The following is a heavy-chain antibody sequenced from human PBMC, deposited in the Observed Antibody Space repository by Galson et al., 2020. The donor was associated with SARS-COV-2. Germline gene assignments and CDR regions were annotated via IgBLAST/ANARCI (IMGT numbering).Heavy chain of an antibody. D-gene: IGHD3-10*01. CDR2: ISYDGSNK. J-gene: IGHJ4*02. CDR1: GFTFSSYG. V-gene: IGHV3-30*18. Sequence: SLKISCAASGFTFSSYGMHWVRQAPGKGLEWVAVISYDGSNKYYADSVKGRFTISRDNSKNTLYLQMNSLRAVDTAVYYCAKDYYDSGSSLPDYWGQGTLVTVSS. CDR3: AKDYYDSGSSLPDY.